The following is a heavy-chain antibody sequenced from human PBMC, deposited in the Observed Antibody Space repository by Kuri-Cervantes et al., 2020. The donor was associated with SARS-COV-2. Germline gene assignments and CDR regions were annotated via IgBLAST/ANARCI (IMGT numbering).Heavy chain of an antibody. J-gene: IGHJ3*02. CDR3: ANGGSGYYLHDAFDI. Sequence: GGSLRLSWAASGFTFSSYAMSWVRQAPGKGLEWVSAISGSGGSTYYADSVKGRFTISRDNSKNTLYLQMNSLRTEDTAVYYCANGGSGYYLHDAFDIWSQGTMVTVSS. CDR2: ISGSGGST. V-gene: IGHV3-23*01. CDR1: GFTFSSYA. D-gene: IGHD3-22*01.